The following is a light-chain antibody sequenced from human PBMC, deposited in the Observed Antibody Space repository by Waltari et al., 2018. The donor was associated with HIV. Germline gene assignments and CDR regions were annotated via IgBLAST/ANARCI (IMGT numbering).Light chain of an antibody. CDR2: GNN. CDR3: QSYDSSLSGYV. V-gene: IGLV1-40*01. CDR1: SSNSGAGYD. Sequence: QSVLTTPPSVSGAPGQRLTLSCTGSSSNSGAGYDVPWYQQLPGTAPKLLIYGNNNRPSGVPDRFSGSKSGTSASLAVTGLQAEDEADYYCQSYDSSLSGYVFGTGTKVTVL. J-gene: IGLJ1*01.